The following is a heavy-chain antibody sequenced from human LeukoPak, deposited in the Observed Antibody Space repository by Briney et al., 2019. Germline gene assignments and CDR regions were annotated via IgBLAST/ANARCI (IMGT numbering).Heavy chain of an antibody. D-gene: IGHD2-15*01. Sequence: GGSLRLSCAASGFTFSSYAMSWVRQAPGKGREWVSAMSGSGGSTYYADSVKGRFTISRDNSKNTLYLQMNSLRAEDTAVYYCARDECSGGSCYSGGTDYWGQGTLVTVSS. J-gene: IGHJ4*02. CDR3: ARDECSGGSCYSGGTDY. CDR2: MSGSGGST. V-gene: IGHV3-23*01. CDR1: GFTFSSYA.